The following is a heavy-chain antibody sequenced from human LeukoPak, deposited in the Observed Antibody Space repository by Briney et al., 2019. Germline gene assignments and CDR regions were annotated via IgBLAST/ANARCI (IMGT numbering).Heavy chain of an antibody. D-gene: IGHD6-13*01. CDR3: ARALYSSTAEPYNWFDP. V-gene: IGHV4-34*09. CDR2: IYYSGST. Sequence: PSETMSLTCAVYGGSFSGYYWSWIRQPPGKGLEWIGYIYYSGSTYYNPSLKSRVTISVDTSKNQFSLKLSSVTAADTAVYYCARALYSSTAEPYNWFDPWGQGTLVTVSS. J-gene: IGHJ5*02. CDR1: GGSFSGYY.